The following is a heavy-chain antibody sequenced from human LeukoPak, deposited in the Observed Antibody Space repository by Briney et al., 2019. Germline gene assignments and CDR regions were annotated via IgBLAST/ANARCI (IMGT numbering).Heavy chain of an antibody. J-gene: IGHJ6*02. V-gene: IGHV3-11*01. CDR2: ISSSGSTI. CDR1: GFTFSDYY. CDR3: ARENPPGYNYGMDV. Sequence: GGSLRLSCAASGFTFSDYYMSWIRQAPGKGLEWVSYISSSGSTIYYADSVKGRFTISRDNAKNSLYLQMNSLRAEDTAVYYCARENPPGYNYGMDVWGQGATVTVSS.